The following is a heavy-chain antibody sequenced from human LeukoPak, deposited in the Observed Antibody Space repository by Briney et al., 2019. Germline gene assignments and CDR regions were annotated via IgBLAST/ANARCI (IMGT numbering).Heavy chain of an antibody. D-gene: IGHD1-7*01. V-gene: IGHV1-18*01. CDR1: GGTVSSYA. CDR3: ARDHSNWNYAPDF. CDR2: ISASNGNT. J-gene: IGHJ4*02. Sequence: GGSVKVSCKASGGTVSSYAISWVRQAPGQGLQWLGWISASNGNTNYAQKFRDRVTMSTDTSTGTAYLDVRSLTSDDTAVYYCARDHSNWNYAPDFWGQGTLVIVSS.